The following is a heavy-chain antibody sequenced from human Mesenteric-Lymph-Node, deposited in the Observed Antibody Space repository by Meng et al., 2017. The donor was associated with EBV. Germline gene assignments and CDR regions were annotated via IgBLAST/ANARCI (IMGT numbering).Heavy chain of an antibody. J-gene: IGHJ4*02. CDR1: GGSIRSSSYY. V-gene: IGHV4-39*07. CDR2: IFYSGNT. CDR3: ARGPSGWYRPSLYYFDY. Sequence: QLQLQESGPGLVKPSVYLSLTCPVSGGSIRSSSYYWGWLRPPPWKGLEWIGTIFYSGNTYYNPSLKSRVTISVDTSKNQFSLKLTSVTAADTALYYCARGPSGWYRPSLYYFDYWGRGTLVTVSS. D-gene: IGHD6-19*01.